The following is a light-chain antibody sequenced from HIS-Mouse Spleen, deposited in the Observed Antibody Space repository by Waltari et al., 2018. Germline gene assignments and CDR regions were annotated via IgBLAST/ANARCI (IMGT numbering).Light chain of an antibody. Sequence: DIQMTQSPSSPSASVGDRVTIPCRASQSISSYLNWYQQKPGKAPKLLIYAASSLQSGVPSRFSGSGSGTDFTLTISSLQPEDFATYYCQQSYSTPLYTFGQGTKLEIK. V-gene: IGKV1-39*01. CDR2: AAS. CDR3: QQSYSTPLYT. CDR1: QSISSY. J-gene: IGKJ2*01.